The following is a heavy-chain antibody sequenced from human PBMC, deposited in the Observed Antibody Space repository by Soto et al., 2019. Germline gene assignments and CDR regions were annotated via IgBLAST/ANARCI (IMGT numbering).Heavy chain of an antibody. CDR3: EKRYYDSSPWGN. CDR1: GFTVSNNP. J-gene: IGHJ4*02. V-gene: IGHV3-66*04. Sequence: EVQLVESGGGLVQPGGSLRLSCAASGFTVSNNPMSWVRQAPGKGLEWVSLIYKGGNTYYADSVKGRFTISRDNSKNTLYLRVNTLKVWDTAVYYCEKRYYDSSPWGNWGQGTLVTVSS. CDR2: IYKGGNT. D-gene: IGHD3-22*01.